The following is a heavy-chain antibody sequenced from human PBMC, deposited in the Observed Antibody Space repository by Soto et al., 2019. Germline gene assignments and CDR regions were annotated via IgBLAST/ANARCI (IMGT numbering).Heavy chain of an antibody. CDR1: GFTFSRSC. CDR3: ASDSR. CDR2: INSDGTAK. V-gene: IGHV3-7*03. Sequence: EVKMVESVGGLVQPGGSLRLYSAGSGFTFSRSCVTWVRQAPGKGLEWVANINSDGTAKNYVDSVKGRFTISRDNVRNSFYLQMSSLRCEDTAIYYCASDSRWCQGTRVTVSS. J-gene: IGHJ4*02.